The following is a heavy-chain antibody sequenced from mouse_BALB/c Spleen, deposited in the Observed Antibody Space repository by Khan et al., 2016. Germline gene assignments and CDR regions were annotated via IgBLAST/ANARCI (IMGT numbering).Heavy chain of an antibody. V-gene: IGHV3-8*02. CDR1: GDSITSGY. Sequence: EVQLQESGPSLVKPSQTLSLSCSATGDSITSGYWNWIRKFPGNKLEYMGYINYSGSTYYNPSLKSRISITRDTSKNQYYLQLNSVATEVTATYYCARYDGCYFDYWGQGTTLTVSS. J-gene: IGHJ2*01. CDR2: INYSGST. CDR3: ARYDGCYFDY. D-gene: IGHD2-3*01.